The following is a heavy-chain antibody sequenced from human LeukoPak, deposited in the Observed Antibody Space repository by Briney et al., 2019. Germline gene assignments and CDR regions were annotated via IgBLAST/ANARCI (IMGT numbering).Heavy chain of an antibody. V-gene: IGHV5-51*01. J-gene: IGHJ4*02. D-gene: IGHD6-19*01. CDR3: ARRSSGLDY. CDR1: GYSSTTYW. CDR2: IYPGDSDT. Sequence: ESLMISCNASGYSSTTYWISWVRHLARKGLEWMGIIYPGDSDTRYSPSFQGQVTISVDKSISTAYLQWSSLKASDTAMYYCARRSSGLDYWGQGTLVTVSS.